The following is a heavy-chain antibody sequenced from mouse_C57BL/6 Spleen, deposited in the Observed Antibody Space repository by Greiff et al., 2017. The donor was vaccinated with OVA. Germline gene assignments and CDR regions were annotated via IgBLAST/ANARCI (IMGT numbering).Heavy chain of an antibody. Sequence: VQLKESGAELVRPGASAKLSCTASGFNINDDYMHWVKQRPEQGLEWIGWIDPENGDTEYASKFQGKATITADTSSNTAYLQLSSLTSEDTAVYYCTTTYDSNSAWFAYWGQGTLVTVSA. V-gene: IGHV14-4*01. D-gene: IGHD2-5*01. CDR2: IDPENGDT. J-gene: IGHJ3*01. CDR1: GFNINDDY. CDR3: TTTYDSNSAWFAY.